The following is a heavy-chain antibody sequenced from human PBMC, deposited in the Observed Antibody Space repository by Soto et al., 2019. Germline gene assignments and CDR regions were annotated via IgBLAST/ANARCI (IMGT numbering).Heavy chain of an antibody. V-gene: IGHV3-53*01. CDR1: GLTVSNNY. CDR2: IYADGST. Sequence: GGSLRLSCAASGLTVSNNYMNWVRQAPGKGLEWVSLIYADGSTYYADSVRGRFTISRDNSKNTVLLQMNSLRADDTAVYYCASLNAAAASFDIWGRGTMVTVSS. J-gene: IGHJ3*02. D-gene: IGHD6-13*01. CDR3: ASLNAAAASFDI.